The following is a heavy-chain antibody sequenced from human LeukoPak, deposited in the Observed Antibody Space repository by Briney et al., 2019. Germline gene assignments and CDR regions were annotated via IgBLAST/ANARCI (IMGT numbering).Heavy chain of an antibody. CDR1: GGTFSSYA. J-gene: IGHJ3*01. V-gene: IGHV1-69*04. CDR2: IIPILGIA. CDR3: ARVSGEDRWFGELFF. D-gene: IGHD3-10*01. Sequence: SSVKVSCKASGGTFSSYAISWVRQAPGQGLEWIGRIIPILGIANYAQKFQGRVTITADKSTSTAYMELSSLRSEDTAVYYCARVSGEDRWFGELFFWGQGTMVTVSS.